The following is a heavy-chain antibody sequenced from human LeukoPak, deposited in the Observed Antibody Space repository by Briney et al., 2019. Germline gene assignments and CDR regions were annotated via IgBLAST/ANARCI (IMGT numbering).Heavy chain of an antibody. CDR2: INPNSGVT. D-gene: IGHD6-13*01. CDR1: GYTFTDYY. J-gene: IGHJ4*02. V-gene: IGHV1-2*02. Sequence: GASVKVSCKASGYTFTDYYMHWVRQAPGQRLAWMGWINPNSGVTNYAQKFQGRVTMTRDTSINTAYMELSRLRSDDTAMYYCARDDSSSWSPATYWGQGTLVTVSS. CDR3: ARDDSSSWSPATY.